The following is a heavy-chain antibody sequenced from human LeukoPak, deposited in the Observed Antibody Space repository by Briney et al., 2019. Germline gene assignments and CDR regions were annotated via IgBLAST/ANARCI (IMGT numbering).Heavy chain of an antibody. D-gene: IGHD4-17*01. V-gene: IGHV3-49*04. CDR1: GFTFSDFA. Sequence: GGSLRLSCAGPGFTFSDFALTWVRQAPGKGLEWVGFIRSKVYGGTTEYAASVKGRFTISRDDSKNIAYLQLNSLKTEDTAVYYCTRQIRTTTDYLDYWGQGTLVTVSS. J-gene: IGHJ4*02. CDR2: IRSKVYGGTT. CDR3: TRQIRTTTDYLDY.